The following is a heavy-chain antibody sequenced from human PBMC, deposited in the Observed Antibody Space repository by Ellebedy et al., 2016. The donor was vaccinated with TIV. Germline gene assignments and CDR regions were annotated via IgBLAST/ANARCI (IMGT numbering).Heavy chain of an antibody. CDR2: ISRRGTT. V-gene: IGHV4-38-2*02. CDR3: ARDRNCGGDCSYFDF. CDR1: GYSISSGSY. Sequence: GSLRLSCTVSGYSISSGSYWGWIRQSPGKGLQWIGSISRRGTTYYNPSLMTRVTVSVDTSRNQFSLTLRSVTATDTAVYYCARDRNCGGDCSYFDFWGQGTLVTVSS. J-gene: IGHJ4*02. D-gene: IGHD2-21*02.